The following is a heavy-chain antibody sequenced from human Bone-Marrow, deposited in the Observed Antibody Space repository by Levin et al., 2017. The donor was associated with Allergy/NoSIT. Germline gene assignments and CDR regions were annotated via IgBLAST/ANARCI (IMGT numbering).Heavy chain of an antibody. V-gene: IGHV3-7*01. Sequence: LSLTCAASGFTFSPSWMTWVRQAPGKGLEWVANIKPDGTEKSYADSVRGRFTISRDNAGSSLHLQMNSLRVEDTAVYYCAREDYRSFDFWGQGTLVTVSS. D-gene: IGHD3-16*01. CDR3: AREDYRSFDF. J-gene: IGHJ4*02. CDR1: GFTFSPSW. CDR2: IKPDGTEK.